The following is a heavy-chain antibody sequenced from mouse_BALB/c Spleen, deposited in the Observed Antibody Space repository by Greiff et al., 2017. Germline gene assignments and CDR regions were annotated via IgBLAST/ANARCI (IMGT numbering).Heavy chain of an antibody. CDR3: GRWRWLLPYGYFDV. CDR1: GFDFSRYW. CDR2: INPDSSTI. D-gene: IGHD2-3*01. J-gene: IGHJ1*01. Sequence: EVKLMESGGGLVQPGGSLKLSCAASGFDFSRYWMGWVRQAPGKGLEWIGEINPDSSTINYTPSLKDKFIISRDNAKNTLYLQMSKVRSEDTALYYCGRWRWLLPYGYFDVWGAGTTVTVSS. V-gene: IGHV4-1*02.